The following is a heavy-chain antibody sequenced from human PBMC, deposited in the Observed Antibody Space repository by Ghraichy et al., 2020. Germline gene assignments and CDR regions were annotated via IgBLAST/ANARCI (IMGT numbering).Heavy chain of an antibody. Sequence: SETLSLTCTVSGGSISSYYWSWIRQPPGKGLEWIGYIYYSGSTNYNPSLKSRVTISVDTSKNQFSLKLSSVTAADTAVYYCARVDCSSTSCLWNYWGQGTLVTVS. J-gene: IGHJ4*02. CDR1: GGSISSYY. V-gene: IGHV4-59*01. D-gene: IGHD2-2*01. CDR2: IYYSGST. CDR3: ARVDCSSTSCLWNY.